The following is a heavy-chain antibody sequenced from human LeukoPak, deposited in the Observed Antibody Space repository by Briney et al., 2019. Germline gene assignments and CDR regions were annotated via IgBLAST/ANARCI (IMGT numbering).Heavy chain of an antibody. V-gene: IGHV2-5*02. CDR1: GFSLSTSRVG. CDR3: AHSHILSPSGGGYVDY. Sequence: SGPTLVNPTQTLTLTCTFSGFSLSTSRVGVGWIRQPPGKALESHALVYWDESKGYSPSLKSRLTITKDTSKNQVVLTMTNMDPVDTGTYFCAHSHILSPSGGGYVDYWGQGTLVTVSS. CDR2: VYWDESK. J-gene: IGHJ4*02. D-gene: IGHD3-16*01.